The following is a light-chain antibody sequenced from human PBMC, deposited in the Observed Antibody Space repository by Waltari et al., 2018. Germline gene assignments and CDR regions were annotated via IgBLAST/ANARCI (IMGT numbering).Light chain of an antibody. V-gene: IGKV3-20*01. CDR3: QQYGRSPPNT. J-gene: IGKJ4*01. Sequence: ELVLTQSPGILSLSPGERVTRSCRASQSLRNNYLAWFQQKPGQSPRLLISGVSSRATGIPDRFSGSVSGTDFTLTISRLEPEDFAVYYCQQYGRSPPNTFGGGTKVEIK. CDR2: GVS. CDR1: QSLRNNY.